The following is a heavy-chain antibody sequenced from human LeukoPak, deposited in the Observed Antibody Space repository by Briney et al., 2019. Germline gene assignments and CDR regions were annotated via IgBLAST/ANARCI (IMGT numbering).Heavy chain of an antibody. CDR2: ISAYNGNT. Sequence: ASVKVSCKASGYTFTSYGISWVRQAPGQGLEWMGWISAYNGNTNYVQKLQGRVTTTTDTSTSTAYMELRSLRSEDTAVYYCARDYGGDAFDIWGQGTMVTVSS. D-gene: IGHD4/OR15-4a*01. J-gene: IGHJ3*02. CDR3: ARDYGGDAFDI. V-gene: IGHV1-18*01. CDR1: GYTFTSYG.